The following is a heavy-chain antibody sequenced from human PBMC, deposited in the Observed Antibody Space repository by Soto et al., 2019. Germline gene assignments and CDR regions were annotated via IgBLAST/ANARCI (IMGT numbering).Heavy chain of an antibody. D-gene: IGHD3-10*01. Sequence: PGESLKISCKASGYNFTAFWIHWVRQMPGKGLEWLGKIDPSDSYTNYSPSFEGHVTISTDKSISTAYLQWSSLKASDTAMYYCARRATMVRGVIGLDVWGQGTTVTLSS. V-gene: IGHV5-10-1*01. CDR2: IDPSDSYT. CDR1: GYNFTAFW. CDR3: ARRATMVRGVIGLDV. J-gene: IGHJ6*02.